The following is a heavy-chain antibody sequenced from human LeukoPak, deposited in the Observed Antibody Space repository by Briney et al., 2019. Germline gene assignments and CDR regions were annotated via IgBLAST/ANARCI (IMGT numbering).Heavy chain of an antibody. J-gene: IGHJ4*02. V-gene: IGHV3-15*01. CDR2: IKRKIDGGTT. CDR3: ARAAAGLFNYYFDY. Sequence: PGGSLRLSCAASGFTFSNAWMSWVRQAPGKGLEWVGRIKRKIDGGTTDYAAPVKGRFTISRDDSKNTLYLQMNSLKTEDTAVYYCARAAAGLFNYYFDYWGQGTLVTVSS. D-gene: IGHD6-13*01. CDR1: GFTFSNAW.